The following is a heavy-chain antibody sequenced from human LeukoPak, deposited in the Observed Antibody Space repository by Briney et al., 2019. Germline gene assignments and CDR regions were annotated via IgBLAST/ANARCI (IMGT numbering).Heavy chain of an antibody. D-gene: IGHD5-12*01. V-gene: IGHV3-23*01. J-gene: IGHJ4*02. Sequence: GGSLRLSCAASGFTFSSYAMSWVRQAPGKGLEWVSAISGSGGSTYYADSVKGRFTISRDNSKNTLYLQTNSLRAEDTAVYYCAKDFRGGGYVFDYWGQGTLVTVSS. CDR2: ISGSGGST. CDR1: GFTFSSYA. CDR3: AKDFRGGGYVFDY.